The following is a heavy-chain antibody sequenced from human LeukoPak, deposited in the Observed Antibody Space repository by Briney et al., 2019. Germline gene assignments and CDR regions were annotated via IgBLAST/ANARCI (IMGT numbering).Heavy chain of an antibody. V-gene: IGHV3-23*01. CDR3: AKYVVVTAIRHFDY. J-gene: IGHJ4*02. CDR2: ISGSGGTT. D-gene: IGHD2-21*02. Sequence: GGSLRLSCAASGFTFGSYAMSWVRQAPGKGLEWVSSISGSGGTTYYTDSVKGRFTISRDNSKNTLYLQMNSLRAEDTAVYYCAKYVVVTAIRHFDYWGQGTLVTVSS. CDR1: GFTFGSYA.